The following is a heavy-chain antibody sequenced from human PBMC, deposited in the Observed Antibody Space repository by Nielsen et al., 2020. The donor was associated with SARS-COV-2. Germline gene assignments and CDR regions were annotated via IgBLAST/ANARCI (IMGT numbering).Heavy chain of an antibody. CDR3: ARAKAGMDV. CDR1: GYTFTGYY. CDR2: INPNSGGT. Sequence: ASVKVSCKASGYTFTGYYMHWVRQAPGQGLEWMGWINPNSGGTNYAQKFQGRVTMTEDTSTDTAYMELSSLRSEDTAVYYCARAKAGMDVWGQGTTVTVSS. J-gene: IGHJ6*02. V-gene: IGHV1-2*02.